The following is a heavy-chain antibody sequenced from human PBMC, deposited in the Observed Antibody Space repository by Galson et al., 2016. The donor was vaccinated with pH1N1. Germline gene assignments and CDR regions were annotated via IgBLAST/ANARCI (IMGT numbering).Heavy chain of an antibody. V-gene: IGHV3-30*04. Sequence: SLRLSCAASGFTFSSFAMYWVRQAPGKGLEWVAVISYEGSSKFYAASVQGRFTISRDNSKNTLYLQMNSLRGEDAAIYYCARVGRQWLAGDYYYMDVWGKGTTVAVSS. CDR2: ISYEGSSK. D-gene: IGHD6-19*01. CDR3: ARVGRQWLAGDYYYMDV. CDR1: GFTFSSFA. J-gene: IGHJ6*03.